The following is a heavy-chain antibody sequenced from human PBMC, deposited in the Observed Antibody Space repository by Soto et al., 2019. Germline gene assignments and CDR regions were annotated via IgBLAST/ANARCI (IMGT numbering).Heavy chain of an antibody. CDR1: GGSISSSSYY. D-gene: IGHD2-2*02. CDR3: ARGRYCSSTSCYNLWPKNYYYYMDV. V-gene: IGHV4-39*01. J-gene: IGHJ6*03. Sequence: SETLSLTCTVSGGSISSSSYYWGWIHQPPGKGLEWIGSIYYSGSTYYNPSLKSRVTISVDTSKNQFSLKLSSVTAADTAVYYCARGRYCSSTSCYNLWPKNYYYYMDVWGKGTTVTVSS. CDR2: IYYSGST.